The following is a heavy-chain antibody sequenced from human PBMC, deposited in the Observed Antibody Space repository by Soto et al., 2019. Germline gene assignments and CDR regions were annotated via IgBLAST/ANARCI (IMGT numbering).Heavy chain of an antibody. J-gene: IGHJ4*02. D-gene: IGHD3-22*01. CDR1: GFIFDHYT. CDR3: AREGVHNYNEYYFDY. V-gene: IGHV3-21*01. Sequence: NPXGSLLLSCAGSGFIFDHYTLHWVRQAPGKGLEWVSSISGIRNYIRYADSVKGRFTISRDNAKTSLYLQMNSLRAEDTAVYYCAREGVHNYNEYYFDYWGQGALVTVSS. CDR2: ISGIRNYI.